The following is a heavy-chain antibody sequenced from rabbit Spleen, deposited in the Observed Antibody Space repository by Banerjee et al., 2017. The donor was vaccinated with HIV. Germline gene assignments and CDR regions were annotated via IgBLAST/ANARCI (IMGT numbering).Heavy chain of an antibody. CDR1: GFSFSSSYY. D-gene: IGHD4-1*01. CDR3: ARDADSGGLHVVL. J-gene: IGHJ4*01. V-gene: IGHV1S45*01. CDR2: IYTGDGSA. Sequence: QEQLEESGGDLVKPGASLTLTCTASGFSFSSSYYMCWVRQAPGKGLEWIACIYTGDGSAYYANWVKGRCPISKTTSTTVTLQMHRPTAADTATYFCARDADSGGLHVVLWGPGTLVTVS.